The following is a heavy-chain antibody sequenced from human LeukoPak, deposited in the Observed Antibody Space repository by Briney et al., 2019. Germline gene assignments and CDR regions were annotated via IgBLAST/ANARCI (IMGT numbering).Heavy chain of an antibody. J-gene: IGHJ2*01. CDR2: ISSSSSTI. Sequence: GALRLSCAASGFTFSSYSMNWVRQAPGKGLEWVSYISSSSSTIYYADSVKGRFTISRDNAKNSLYLQMNSLRAEDTAVYYCARGEQQLVPLPWYFDPWGRGTLVTVSS. CDR1: GFTFSSYS. V-gene: IGHV3-48*04. CDR3: ARGEQQLVPLPWYFDP. D-gene: IGHD6-13*01.